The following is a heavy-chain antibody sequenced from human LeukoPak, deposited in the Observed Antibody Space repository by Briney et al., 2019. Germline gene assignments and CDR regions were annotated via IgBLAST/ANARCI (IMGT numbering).Heavy chain of an antibody. J-gene: IGHJ4*02. V-gene: IGHV4-39*01. D-gene: IGHD3-16*01. CDR3: ARLRGGAIDY. CDR2: IYYSGST. CDR1: GGSISSSSYY. Sequence: KPSETLSLTCTVSGGSISSSSYYWGWIRQPPGKGLEWIGSIYYSGSTYYSPSLKSRVTMSVDTSKNQFSLKLSSVTAADTAAYYCARLRGGAIDYWGQGTLVTVSS.